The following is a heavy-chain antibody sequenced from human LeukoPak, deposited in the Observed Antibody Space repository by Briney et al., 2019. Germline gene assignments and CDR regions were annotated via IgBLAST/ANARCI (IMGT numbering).Heavy chain of an antibody. Sequence: GGSLRLSCAASGFTFSSYAMTWVRQAPGKGLEWVSAIRGSGDSTYYADSVKGRFTISRDNSKNTLYLQMSSLRADDTAVYLCAQGFSSTAYDSLGYWGQGTLVTVSS. J-gene: IGHJ4*02. CDR3: AQGFSSTAYDSLGY. CDR1: GFTFSSYA. V-gene: IGHV3-23*01. CDR2: IRGSGDST. D-gene: IGHD5-12*01.